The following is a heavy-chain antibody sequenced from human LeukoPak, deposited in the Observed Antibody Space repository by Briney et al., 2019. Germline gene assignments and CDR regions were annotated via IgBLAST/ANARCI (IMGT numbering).Heavy chain of an antibody. Sequence: SETLSLTCTVSGGPISSYYWSWIRQPPGKGLEWIGYIYYSGSTNYNPSLKSRVTISVDTSKNQFSLKLSSVTAADTAVYYCARGSPTYYYDSSGYSPWGQGTLVTVSS. J-gene: IGHJ5*02. V-gene: IGHV4-59*01. CDR1: GGPISSYY. D-gene: IGHD3-22*01. CDR2: IYYSGST. CDR3: ARGSPTYYYDSSGYSP.